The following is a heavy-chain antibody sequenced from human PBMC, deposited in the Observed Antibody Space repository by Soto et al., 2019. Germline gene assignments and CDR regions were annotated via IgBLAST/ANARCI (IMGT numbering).Heavy chain of an antibody. V-gene: IGHV3-23*01. J-gene: IGHJ4*02. CDR1: GFTFSSYD. CDR2: ISGSGGRT. CDR3: XXXXXXAVAYDY. Sequence: EVQLLESGGGLVQPGGSLRLSCAASGFTFSSYDMSWVRQAPGXXLEWVSVISGSGGRTYSADSGKGRFTISRDNSKNTLYLQMNSLRAXDTAXXXXXXXXXXAVAYDYWGQGTLVTVSS. D-gene: IGHD2-15*01.